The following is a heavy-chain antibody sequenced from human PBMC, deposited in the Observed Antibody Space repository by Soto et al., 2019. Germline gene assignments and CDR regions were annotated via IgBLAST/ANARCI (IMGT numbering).Heavy chain of an antibody. J-gene: IGHJ6*02. CDR3: SRLPGTSYYYYYGMDV. CDR1: GYNFTNYW. V-gene: IGHV5-51*01. Sequence: ESLKISCKGSGYNFTNYWIAWVRQMPGKGLEWMGIIYPGDSDTRYSPSFQGQVTISADKSITTAYLQWSSLKASDTAMYYCSRLPGTSYYYYYGMDVWGQGTTVTVSS. CDR2: IYPGDSDT. D-gene: IGHD2-2*01.